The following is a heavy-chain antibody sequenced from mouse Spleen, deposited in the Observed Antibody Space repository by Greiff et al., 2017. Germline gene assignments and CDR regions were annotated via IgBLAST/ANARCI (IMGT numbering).Heavy chain of an antibody. CDR1: GYTFTSYW. Sequence: QVQLKESGAELVKPGASVKMSCKASGYTFTSYWITWVKQRPGQGLEWIGDIYPGSGSTNYNEKFKSKATLTVDTSSSTAYMQLSSLTSEDSAVYYCARGNWDGAPFAYWGQGTLVTVSA. J-gene: IGHJ3*01. CDR2: IYPGSGST. D-gene: IGHD4-1*01. CDR3: ARGNWDGAPFAY. V-gene: IGHV1-55*01.